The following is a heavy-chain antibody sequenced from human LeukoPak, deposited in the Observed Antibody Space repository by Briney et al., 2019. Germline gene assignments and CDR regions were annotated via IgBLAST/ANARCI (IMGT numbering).Heavy chain of an antibody. CDR1: GFTFSRYW. CDR3: ARQRYSDY. CDR2: IKEDGSEN. D-gene: IGHD1-1*01. J-gene: IGHJ4*02. V-gene: IGHV3-7*01. Sequence: QAGGSLRLSCAASGFTFSRYWMTWVRQAPGKGLEWVANIKEDGSENSYVESVKGRFTISRDNAKNSLYLRLNSLRAEDTAVYFCARQRYSDYWGQGTLVTVSS.